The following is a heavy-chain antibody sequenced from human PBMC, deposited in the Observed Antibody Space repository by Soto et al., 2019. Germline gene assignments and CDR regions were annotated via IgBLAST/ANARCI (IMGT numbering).Heavy chain of an antibody. CDR3: VKDESINWYSGHFRH. J-gene: IGHJ1*01. D-gene: IGHD6-13*01. V-gene: IGHV3-9*01. CDR2: INWNSGSI. CDR1: GFTFDDYA. Sequence: LRLSCAASGFTFDDYAMHWVLQVPGKGLEWVSGINWNSGSIGYGDSVKGRFAISRDNAKNSLHLQMNSLSAEDTAFYYCVKDESINWYSGHFRHWGQGTLVTVSS.